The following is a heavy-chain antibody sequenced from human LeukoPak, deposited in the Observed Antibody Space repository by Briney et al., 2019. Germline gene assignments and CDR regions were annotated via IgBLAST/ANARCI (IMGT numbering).Heavy chain of an antibody. CDR2: ISGSGTTI. Sequence: GGSLRLSCAASGFTFGDYYMNWIRQAPGKELEWVAFISGSGTTIYYADSVKGRFTISRDNAKSSLSLQINSLRVEDTAVYYCARTADGEFDVWGQGTLVTVSS. D-gene: IGHD7-27*01. CDR1: GFTFGDYY. V-gene: IGHV3-11*01. J-gene: IGHJ4*02. CDR3: ARTADGEFDV.